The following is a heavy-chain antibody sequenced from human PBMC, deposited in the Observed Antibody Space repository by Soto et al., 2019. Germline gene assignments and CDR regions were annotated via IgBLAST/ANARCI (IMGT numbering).Heavy chain of an antibody. J-gene: IGHJ6*02. D-gene: IGHD2-2*01. CDR1: GGTFGSYA. CDR2: SIPIPGTA. CDR3: ARSQGSSTSLEIYYYYYYGMDG. V-gene: IGHV1-69*01. Sequence: QVQLVQSGAEVKKPGSSVEVSCKASGGTFGSYAISWVRQAPGQGLEWMGGSIPIPGTANYAQKFQGRVTIAADESTSTAYMELSSLRSEDTAVYYCARSQGSSTSLEIYYYYYYGMDGWGQGTTVTVSS.